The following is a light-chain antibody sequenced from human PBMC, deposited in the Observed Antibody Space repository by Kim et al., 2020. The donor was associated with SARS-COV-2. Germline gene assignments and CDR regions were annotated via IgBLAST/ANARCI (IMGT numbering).Light chain of an antibody. V-gene: IGKV3-20*01. Sequence: EIVLTQSPGTLSLSPGERATLSCRTSQSVSSSHLAWYHQKPGQAPRLLIYGASSRATGIPDRFSGSGSGTNFTLTISRLEPEDFAVYFCQQYGSSFGQGTKLEI. CDR3: QQYGSS. CDR1: QSVSSSH. J-gene: IGKJ2*01. CDR2: GAS.